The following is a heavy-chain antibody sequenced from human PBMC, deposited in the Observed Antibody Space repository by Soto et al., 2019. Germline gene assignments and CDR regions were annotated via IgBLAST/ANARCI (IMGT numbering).Heavy chain of an antibody. CDR1: GGSFSGYY. CDR3: ARERFGVVNYYYYGMDV. D-gene: IGHD3-3*01. Sequence: LSLTCAVYGGSFSGYYWSWIRQPPGKGLEWIGEINHSGSTNYNPSLKSRVTISVDTSKNQFSLKLSSVTAADTAVYYCARERFGVVNYYYYGMDVWGQGTTVIVSS. V-gene: IGHV4-34*01. CDR2: INHSGST. J-gene: IGHJ6*02.